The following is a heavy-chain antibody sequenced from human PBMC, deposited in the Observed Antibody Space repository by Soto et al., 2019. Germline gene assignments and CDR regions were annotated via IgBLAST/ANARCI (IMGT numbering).Heavy chain of an antibody. Sequence: SGPTLVNPTQTLTLTCNFSGFSLSTKGVGVGWIRQPPGKALEWLGILYWDDDKRYRPSLNNRLTITKDPSKNQVVLTMTNVDTVDTGTYFCSHLYAESGYDWRYDPWGQGTRVTVSS. V-gene: IGHV2-5*02. D-gene: IGHD5-12*01. CDR2: LYWDDDK. J-gene: IGHJ5*02. CDR3: SHLYAESGYDWRYDP. CDR1: GFSLSTKGVG.